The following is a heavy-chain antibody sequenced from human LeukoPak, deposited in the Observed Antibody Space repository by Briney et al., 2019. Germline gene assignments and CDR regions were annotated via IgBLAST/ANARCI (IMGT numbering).Heavy chain of an antibody. CDR2: ISAYNGNT. Sequence: ASVKVSRKASGGTFSSYAISWVRQAPGQGLEWMGWISAYNGNTNYAQKLQGRVTMTTDTSTSTAYMELRSLRSDDTAVYYCARRYCSGGSCYADAFDIWGQGTMVTVSS. CDR1: GGTFSSYA. CDR3: ARRYCSGGSCYADAFDI. V-gene: IGHV1-18*01. D-gene: IGHD2-15*01. J-gene: IGHJ3*02.